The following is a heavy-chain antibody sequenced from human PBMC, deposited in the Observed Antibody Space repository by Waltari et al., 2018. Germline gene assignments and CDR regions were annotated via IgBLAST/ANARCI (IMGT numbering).Heavy chain of an antibody. Sequence: QVQLVQSGAEVKKPGASVKVSCKASGYTFTSYDINWVRQATGHGLEWMGWMNPNSGNTGYAQKFQGRVTMTRNTSISTAYMELSSLRSEDTAVYYCARGPGNYDFWSGSYYYYGMDVWGQGTTVTVSS. V-gene: IGHV1-8*01. D-gene: IGHD3-3*01. CDR3: ARGPGNYDFWSGSYYYYGMDV. CDR1: GYTFTSYD. J-gene: IGHJ6*02. CDR2: MNPNSGNT.